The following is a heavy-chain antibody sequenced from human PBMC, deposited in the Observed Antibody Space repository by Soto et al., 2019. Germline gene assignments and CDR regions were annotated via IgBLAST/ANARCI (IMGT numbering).Heavy chain of an antibody. CDR2: IYYSGST. D-gene: IGHD1-26*01. Sequence: SETLSLTCTVSGGSISSGGYYWSWIRQHPGKGQERIGYIYYSGSTYYNPSLKSRVTISVDTSKNQFSLKLSSVTAADTAVYYCAYSIVGATTSTSFDYYGMDVWSQGTTVTVSS. J-gene: IGHJ6*02. CDR1: GGSISSGGYY. CDR3: AYSIVGATTSTSFDYYGMDV. V-gene: IGHV4-31*03.